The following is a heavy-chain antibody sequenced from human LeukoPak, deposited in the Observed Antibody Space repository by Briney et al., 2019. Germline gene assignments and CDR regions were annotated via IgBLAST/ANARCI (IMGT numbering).Heavy chain of an antibody. CDR1: GFIVSRNY. CDR2: IYSGGST. D-gene: IGHD2-15*01. Sequence: GGSLRLSCAASGFIVSRNYMSWVRQAPGKGLECVSVIYSGGSTYYADSVKGRFTISKDNSKNALYLQMNSLRAEDTAVYYCASTHLGYCSSVSCQNDYWGQGTLVTVSS. CDR3: ASTHLGYCSSVSCQNDY. J-gene: IGHJ4*02. V-gene: IGHV3-53*01.